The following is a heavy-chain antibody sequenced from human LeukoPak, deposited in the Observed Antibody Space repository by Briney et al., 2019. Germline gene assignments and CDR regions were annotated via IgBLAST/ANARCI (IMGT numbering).Heavy chain of an antibody. V-gene: IGHV3-23*01. CDR1: GFTFSTYA. CDR3: ARKGLPDY. CDR2: ISGSGDTT. Sequence: PGGSLRLSCAASGFTFSTYAMSWVRQAPGKGLEWVSGISGSGDTTYYADSVRGRFTISRDNSKNNLYLQMNSLRAEDTAVYYCARKGLPDYWGQGTLVTVSS. J-gene: IGHJ4*02.